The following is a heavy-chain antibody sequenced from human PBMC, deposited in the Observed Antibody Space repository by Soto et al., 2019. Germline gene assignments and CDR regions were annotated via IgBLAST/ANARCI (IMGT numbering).Heavy chain of an antibody. CDR3: ARVKSGSYYYYYGMDV. V-gene: IGHV1-69*13. D-gene: IGHD1-26*01. J-gene: IGHJ6*02. CDR1: GGTFSSYA. CDR2: IIPIFGTA. Sequence: SVKVSCKASGGTFSSYAISWVRQAPGQGLEWMGGIIPIFGTANYTQKFQGRVTITADESTSTAYMELSSLRSEDAAVYYCARVKSGSYYYYYGMDVWGQGTTVTVSS.